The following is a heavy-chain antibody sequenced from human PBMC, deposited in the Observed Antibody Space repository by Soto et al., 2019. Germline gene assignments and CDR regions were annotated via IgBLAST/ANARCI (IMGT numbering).Heavy chain of an antibody. J-gene: IGHJ6*02. CDR3: ARDRVGARITMVRGVIHSTYGMDV. V-gene: IGHV3-7*01. D-gene: IGHD3-10*01. CDR1: GFTFSSYW. Sequence: GGSLRLSCAASGFTFSSYWMSWVRQAPGKGLEWVANIKQDGSEKYYVDSVKGRFTISRDNAKNSLYLQMNSLRAEDTAVYYCARDRVGARITMVRGVIHSTYGMDVWGQGTTVTVSS. CDR2: IKQDGSEK.